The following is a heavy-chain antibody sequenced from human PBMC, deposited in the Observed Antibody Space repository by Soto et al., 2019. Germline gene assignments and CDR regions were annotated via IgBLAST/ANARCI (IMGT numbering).Heavy chain of an antibody. V-gene: IGHV4-34*01. CDR1: GGSFSGYY. CDR3: ARGLGCSGGSCYFLGYYYYYGMDV. J-gene: IGHJ6*02. CDR2: INHSGST. D-gene: IGHD2-15*01. Sequence: QVQLQQWGAGLLKPSETLSLTCAVYGGSFSGYYWSWIRQPPGKGLEWIGEINHSGSTNYNPSLTSRLTLSVDTSTNQFSLKLSSVTAADTAVYYCARGLGCSGGSCYFLGYYYYYGMDVWGQGTTVTVSS.